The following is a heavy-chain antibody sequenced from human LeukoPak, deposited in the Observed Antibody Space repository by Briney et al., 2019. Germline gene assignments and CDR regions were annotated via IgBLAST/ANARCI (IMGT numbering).Heavy chain of an antibody. CDR3: AKDPGYSSGWYSHY. J-gene: IGHJ4*02. CDR1: GFTFSSYG. Sequence: GGSLRLSCAASGFTFSSYGMHWVRQAPGKGLEWVAVISYDGSNKYYADSVKGRFTISRDNSENTLYLQMNSLRAEDTAVYYCAKDPGYSSGWYSHYWGQGTLVTVSS. D-gene: IGHD6-19*01. CDR2: ISYDGSNK. V-gene: IGHV3-30*18.